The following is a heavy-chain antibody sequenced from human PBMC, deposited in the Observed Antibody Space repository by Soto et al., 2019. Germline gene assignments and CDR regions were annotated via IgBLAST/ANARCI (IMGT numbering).Heavy chain of an antibody. CDR2: INPSGGST. Sequence: ASVKVSCEASGYTFTSYYMHWVRQAPGQGLEWMGIINPSGGSTSYAQKFQGRVTMTRDTSTGTVYMELSSLRSEDTAVYYCARRTLAYYYAPWGQGTLVTVSS. V-gene: IGHV1-46*01. CDR1: GYTFTSYY. CDR3: ARRTLAYYYAP. J-gene: IGHJ5*02. D-gene: IGHD3-10*01.